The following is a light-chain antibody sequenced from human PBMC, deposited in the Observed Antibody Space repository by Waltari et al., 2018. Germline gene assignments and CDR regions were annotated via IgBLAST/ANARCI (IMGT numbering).Light chain of an antibody. CDR2: EVT. CDR1: SSYVGNYNL. V-gene: IGLV2-23*02. Sequence: QSGLTQPASVSVSPGQSITIPCTGTSSYVGNYNLVSWYQQYPGKAPKLMVYEVTKRTSGVSDRFSGSKSGNTASLTIYGLQSEDEADYYCCSYAGLGIYVFGTGTKVTVL. CDR3: CSYAGLGIYV. J-gene: IGLJ1*01.